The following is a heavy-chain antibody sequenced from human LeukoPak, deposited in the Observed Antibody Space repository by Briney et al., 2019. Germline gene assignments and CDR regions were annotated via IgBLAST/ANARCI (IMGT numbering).Heavy chain of an antibody. V-gene: IGHV5-51*01. CDR3: ARPNYYDSGSYYIEY. D-gene: IGHD3-10*01. CDR2: IYPGDSDT. CDR1: GYSFPNYW. Sequence: GESLKISCKGSGYSFPNYWIGWVRQMPGKGLEWMGIIYPGDSDTRYSPSFQGQVTISADKSISTAYLQWSSLKASDTAIYYCARPNYYDSGSYYIEYWGQGTLVTVSS. J-gene: IGHJ4*02.